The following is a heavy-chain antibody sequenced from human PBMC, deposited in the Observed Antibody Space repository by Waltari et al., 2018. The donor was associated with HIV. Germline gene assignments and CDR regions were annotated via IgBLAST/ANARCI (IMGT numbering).Heavy chain of an antibody. CDR2: NNPNSGVT. CDR3: ARGYVQNDLRGLYHL. Sequence: QALLVQSGAEVKKPGASVQVSCKASGYTFIDNFIHWVRQAPGQGLEWMGRNNPNSGVTHLPQMVQGRVIMTRDTSRSTAYMDLTRLRADDTALYFCARGYVQNDLRGLYHLWGRGTSVTVSS. V-gene: IGHV1-2*06. J-gene: IGHJ2*01. D-gene: IGHD2-2*01. CDR1: GYTFIDNF.